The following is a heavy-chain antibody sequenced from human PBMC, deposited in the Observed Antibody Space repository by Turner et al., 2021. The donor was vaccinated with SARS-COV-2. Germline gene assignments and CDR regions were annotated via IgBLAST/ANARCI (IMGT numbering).Heavy chain of an antibody. CDR1: GFTVSSNY. CDR3: ARGDSSSWLTY. J-gene: IGHJ4*02. Sequence: EVQLVESGGGLVQPGGSLRLSCAASGFTVSSNYMSWGRQAPGKGLEWVSSIYSGGTTYYADSVKGRFTISRDNSKNTLYLQMNSLSAEDTAVYYCARGDSSSWLTYWGQGTLVTVSS. CDR2: IYSGGTT. D-gene: IGHD6-13*01. V-gene: IGHV3-66*01.